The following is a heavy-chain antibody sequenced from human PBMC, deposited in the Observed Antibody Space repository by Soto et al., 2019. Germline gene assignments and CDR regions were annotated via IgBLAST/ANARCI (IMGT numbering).Heavy chain of an antibody. D-gene: IGHD1-26*01. Sequence: QVQLVESGGGVVKPGGSLGLPFEASGFPFSPSAMNWFRQAQGKGREWVAVIWDDGNNNYYADSVKGRFTISRDNFKNTLYLQMNSLRVEDTAVYYCARVGSGSYGGFQHWGQGTLVTVSS. CDR1: GFPFSPSA. CDR3: ARVGSGSYGGFQH. CDR2: IWDDGNNN. J-gene: IGHJ1*01. V-gene: IGHV3-33*01.